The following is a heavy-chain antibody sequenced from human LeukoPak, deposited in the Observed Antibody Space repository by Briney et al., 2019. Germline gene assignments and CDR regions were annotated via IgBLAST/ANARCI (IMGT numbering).Heavy chain of an antibody. J-gene: IGHJ4*02. Sequence: SETLSLTCTVSGGSISSGSYYWSWIRQPAGKGLEWNGRIYTSGSTNYNPSLKSRVTISVDTSKNQFSLKLSSVTAADTAVYYCARDIDYFDYWGQGTLVTVSS. CDR2: IYTSGST. V-gene: IGHV4-61*02. D-gene: IGHD3-16*02. CDR1: GGSISSGSYY. CDR3: ARDIDYFDY.